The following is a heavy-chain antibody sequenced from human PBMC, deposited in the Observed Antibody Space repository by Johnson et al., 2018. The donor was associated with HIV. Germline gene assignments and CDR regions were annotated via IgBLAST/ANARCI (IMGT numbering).Heavy chain of an antibody. V-gene: IGHV3-30*04. CDR2: ISYDGSNK. CDR1: GFTFSSYA. J-gene: IGHJ3*02. CDR3: ARVQVAMATIGYAFDI. Sequence: QVQLVESGGGVVQPGRSPRLACAASGFTFSSYAMHWVRQAPGKGLEWVAVISYDGSNKYYADSVKGRFTISRDNSKNTLYLQMNSLRAEDTAVYYCARVQVAMATIGYAFDIWGQGTMVTVSS. D-gene: IGHD5-12*01.